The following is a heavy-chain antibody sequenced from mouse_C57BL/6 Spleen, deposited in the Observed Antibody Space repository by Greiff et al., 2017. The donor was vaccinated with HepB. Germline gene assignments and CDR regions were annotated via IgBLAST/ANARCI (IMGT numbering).Heavy chain of an antibody. CDR3: ARWENWDWYFDV. J-gene: IGHJ1*03. D-gene: IGHD4-1*01. Sequence: VQLQQPGAELVRPGSSVKLSCKASGYTFTSYWMHWVKQRPIQGLEWIGNIDPSDSETHYNQKFKDKATLTVDKSSSTAYMQLSSLTSEDSAVYYCARWENWDWYFDVWGTGTTVTVSS. CDR1: GYTFTSYW. CDR2: IDPSDSET. V-gene: IGHV1-52*01.